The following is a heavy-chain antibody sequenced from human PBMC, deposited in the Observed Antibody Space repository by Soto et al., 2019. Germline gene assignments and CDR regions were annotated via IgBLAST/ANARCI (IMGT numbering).Heavy chain of an antibody. D-gene: IGHD6-13*01. J-gene: IGHJ4*02. CDR2: ISPLFSTT. Sequence: QVQLVQSGAEVKEPGSSVKVSCKATGDLFNNYAFNWVRQAPGQGLEWMGGISPLFSTTNYAQKFQGRVTIGADELTTIAYVAVSNLESVDTTMYYCAVSSSVAAAGYFKFWGQGTLCAVSP. CDR3: AVSSSVAAAGYFKF. V-gene: IGHV1-69*01. CDR1: GDLFNNYA.